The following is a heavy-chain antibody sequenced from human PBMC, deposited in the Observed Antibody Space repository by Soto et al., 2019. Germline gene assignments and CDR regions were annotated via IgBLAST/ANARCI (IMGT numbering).Heavy chain of an antibody. CDR1: GFTFSSYS. D-gene: IGHD3-22*01. Sequence: GGSLRLSCAASGFTFSSYSMNWVRQAPGKGLEWVSSISSSSYIYYADSVKGRFTISRDNAKNSLYLQMNSLRAEDTAVYYCASAREYYYDSSGYYAFDIWGQGTMVTVSS. CDR3: ASAREYYYDSSGYYAFDI. V-gene: IGHV3-21*01. J-gene: IGHJ3*02. CDR2: ISSSSYI.